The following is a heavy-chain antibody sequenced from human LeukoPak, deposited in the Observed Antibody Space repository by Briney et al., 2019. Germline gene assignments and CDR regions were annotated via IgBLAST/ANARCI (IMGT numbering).Heavy chain of an antibody. CDR2: IKQDGSEK. CDR1: GFTFSSYW. D-gene: IGHD3-16*02. Sequence: TGGSLRISCAASGFTFSSYWMSWVRQAPGKGLEWVANIKQDGSEKYYVDSVKGRFTISRDNAKNSLYLQMNSLRAEDTAVYYCARDRVVDMITFGGVIGDFDYWGQGTLVTVSS. J-gene: IGHJ4*02. CDR3: ARDRVVDMITFGGVIGDFDY. V-gene: IGHV3-7*01.